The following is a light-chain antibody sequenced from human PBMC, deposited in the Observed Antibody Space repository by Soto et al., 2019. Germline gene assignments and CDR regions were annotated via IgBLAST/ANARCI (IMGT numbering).Light chain of an antibody. CDR1: SSDVGGYNY. CDR3: CSDAGSYV. CDR2: DVN. V-gene: IGLV2-11*01. Sequence: QSALTQPRSVSGSPGQSVTISCTGTSSDVGGYNYVSWYQQHPGKAPKLMIYDVNKRPSGVPDRFSGSKSGNTASLTISGLQAEDEADYYCCSDAGSYVFGTGTKVTVL. J-gene: IGLJ1*01.